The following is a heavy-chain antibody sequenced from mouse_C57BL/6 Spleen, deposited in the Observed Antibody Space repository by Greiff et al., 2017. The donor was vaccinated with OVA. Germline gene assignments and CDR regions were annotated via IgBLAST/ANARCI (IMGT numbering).Heavy chain of an antibody. D-gene: IGHD4-1*01. CDR3: ARDLTFYAMDY. J-gene: IGHJ4*01. CDR2: ISSGSSTI. CDR1: GFTFSDYG. V-gene: IGHV5-17*01. Sequence: DVQLQESGGGLVKPGGSLKLSCAASGFTFSDYGMHWVRQAPEKGLEWVAYISSGSSTIYYADTVKGRFTISRDNAKNTLFLQMTSLRSEDTAMYYCARDLTFYAMDYWGQGTSVTVSS.